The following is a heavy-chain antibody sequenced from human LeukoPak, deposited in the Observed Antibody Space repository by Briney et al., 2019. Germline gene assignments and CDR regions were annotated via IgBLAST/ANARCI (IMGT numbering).Heavy chain of an antibody. J-gene: IGHJ5*02. CDR3: ATSRFYLGS. V-gene: IGHV3-7*01. CDR1: GFTFSRYW. CDR2: IKQDGSEK. Sequence: GGSLRLSCAASGFTFSRYWMSWVRQAPGKGLEWVANIKQDGSEKYYVDSVKGRFTISRDNAKNSLYLQMNSLRAEDTAVYYCATSRFYLGSWGQGTLVTVSS. D-gene: IGHD3-16*01.